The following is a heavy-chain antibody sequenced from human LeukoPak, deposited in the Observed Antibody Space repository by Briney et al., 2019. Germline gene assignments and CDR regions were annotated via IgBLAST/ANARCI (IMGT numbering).Heavy chain of an antibody. CDR1: GGSISSYY. D-gene: IGHD1-26*01. J-gene: IGHJ4*02. CDR3: ARGILSGYSCDY. V-gene: IGHV4-59*01. CDR2: IYYSGST. Sequence: SGTLSLTCAVSGGSISSYYWSWIRQPPGKGLEWIGYIYYSGSTNYNPSLKSRVTISVDMSKNQFSLKPSSVTAADTAVYYCARGILSGYSCDYWGQGTLVTVSS.